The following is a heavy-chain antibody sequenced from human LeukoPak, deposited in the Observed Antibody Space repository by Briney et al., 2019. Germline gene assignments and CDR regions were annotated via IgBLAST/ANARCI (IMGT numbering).Heavy chain of an antibody. CDR3: AKANLDY. Sequence: GGSLRLSCAASGFTFTTYGMHWVRRAPGKGLEWLAFIWYDGSNKYYADSVKGRFTISRDNSKNTVYLQMNSLRGEDTAVYYCAKANLDYWGQGTLVTVSS. V-gene: IGHV3-30*02. CDR1: GFTFTTYG. CDR2: IWYDGSNK. J-gene: IGHJ4*02.